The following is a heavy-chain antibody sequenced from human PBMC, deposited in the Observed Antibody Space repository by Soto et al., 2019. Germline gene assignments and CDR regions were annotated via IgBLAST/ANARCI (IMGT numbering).Heavy chain of an antibody. J-gene: IGHJ6*02. D-gene: IGHD2-21*02. CDR2: IYYTGST. Sequence: PSETLSLTCTVSGGSITSSSYYWGWIRQPPGKGLEWIGSIYYTGSTYYNPSLKSRVTISVDTSKNQFSLKLSSVTAADTAVYYCARHRRRGDAYYYYGMDVWGQGTTVT. CDR3: ARHRRRGDAYYYYGMDV. CDR1: GGSITSSSYY. V-gene: IGHV4-39*01.